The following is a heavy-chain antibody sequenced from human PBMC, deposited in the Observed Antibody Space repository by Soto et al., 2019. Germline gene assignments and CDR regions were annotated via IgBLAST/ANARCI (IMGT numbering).Heavy chain of an antibody. V-gene: IGHV1-46*01. CDR1: GYTFTSYY. CDR2: INPSGDRT. Sequence: ASVKVSCKASGYTFTSYYMHWVRQAPGQGLEWMGTINPSGDRTTYAQKFQGRATMTRDTSSSTAYMHLTSLLSEDTAVYYCARDWELGYWGQGTLVTVS. CDR3: ARDWELGY. D-gene: IGHD1-7*01. J-gene: IGHJ4*02.